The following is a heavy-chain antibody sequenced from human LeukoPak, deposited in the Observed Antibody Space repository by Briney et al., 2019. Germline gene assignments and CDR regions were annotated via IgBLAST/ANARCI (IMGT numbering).Heavy chain of an antibody. D-gene: IGHD4-11*01. CDR3: AKRPPSTDH. J-gene: IGHJ4*02. Sequence: GGSLRLSCAASGFTFSIYWMSWVRQAPGKGLEWVANIKQDGSEKYYVDSVKGRFTISRDNSKNTLYLQMNSLRAEDTAVYYCAKRPPSTDHWGQGTLVTVSS. V-gene: IGHV3-7*03. CDR2: IKQDGSEK. CDR1: GFTFSIYW.